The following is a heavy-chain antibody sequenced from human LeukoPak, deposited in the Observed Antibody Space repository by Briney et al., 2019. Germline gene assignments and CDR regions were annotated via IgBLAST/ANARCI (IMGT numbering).Heavy chain of an antibody. CDR2: INPNSGGT. J-gene: IGHJ3*02. D-gene: IGHD6-19*01. CDR3: AAVAGLGNAFDI. V-gene: IGHV1-2*02. Sequence: ASVEVSCKASGYTFTGCYMHWVRQAPGQGLEWMGWINPNSGGTNYAEKFQGRVTMTRDTSISTAYMELSRLRSDDTAVYYCAAVAGLGNAFDIWGQGTMVTVSS. CDR1: GYTFTGCY.